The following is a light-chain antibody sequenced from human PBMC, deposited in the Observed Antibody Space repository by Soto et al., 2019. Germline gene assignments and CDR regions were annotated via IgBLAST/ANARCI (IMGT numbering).Light chain of an antibody. CDR1: QDIAIY. J-gene: IGKJ4*01. V-gene: IGKV1-9*01. CDR3: QQLRMYPST. Sequence: IQLTQSPSSLSASVGDRVTITCRASQDIAIYLAWYQQKPGEAPKLLIYAASTLYGGVPSRFSGSGSGTDVALTITSLQAEDFATYYCQQLRMYPSTFGGGTKVEIK. CDR2: AAS.